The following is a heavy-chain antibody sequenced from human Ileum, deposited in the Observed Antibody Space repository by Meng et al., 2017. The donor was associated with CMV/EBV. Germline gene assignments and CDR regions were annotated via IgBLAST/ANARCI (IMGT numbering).Heavy chain of an antibody. Sequence: TFPDCFIHWVRQAPGQGLEWMGWINPKNGATNYAQQFQGRVAMTRDTSINTAYMELSGLTSDDTAIYYCARRFEEGLSGKRPWFDPWGQGALVTVSS. D-gene: IGHD1-20*01. CDR1: TFPDCF. V-gene: IGHV1-2*02. J-gene: IGHJ5*02. CDR3: ARRFEEGLSGKRPWFDP. CDR2: INPKNGAT.